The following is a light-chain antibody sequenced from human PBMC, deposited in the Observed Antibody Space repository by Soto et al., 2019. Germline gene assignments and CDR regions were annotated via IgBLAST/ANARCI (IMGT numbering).Light chain of an antibody. J-gene: IGLJ1*01. V-gene: IGLV1-51*01. Sequence: QSVLTQPPSVSAAPGQRVTISCSGSSSNIGNNYVSWYQHLPGTAPELLIYDNNQRPSGIPDRFSGSKSGTSATLGITGLQTGDEADYYCGTWDGSLSVFVFGTGTKVT. CDR1: SSNIGNNY. CDR3: GTWDGSLSVFV. CDR2: DNN.